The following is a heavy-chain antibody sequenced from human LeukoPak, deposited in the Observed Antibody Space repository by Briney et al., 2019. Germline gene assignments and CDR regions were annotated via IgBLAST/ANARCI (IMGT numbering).Heavy chain of an antibody. CDR3: ARDAGDCSSSSCYIPADW. D-gene: IGHD2-2*02. CDR1: GFTFSLYP. Sequence: GRSLRLSCAASGFTFSLYPMHWVRQAPGKGLEWVAVISNGGSDKYYAESVKGRFTISRDNSKSTLYLQMNSLSAEDTAVYYCARDAGDCSSSSCYIPADWWGQGTLVTVSS. V-gene: IGHV3-30*01. CDR2: ISNGGSDK. J-gene: IGHJ4*02.